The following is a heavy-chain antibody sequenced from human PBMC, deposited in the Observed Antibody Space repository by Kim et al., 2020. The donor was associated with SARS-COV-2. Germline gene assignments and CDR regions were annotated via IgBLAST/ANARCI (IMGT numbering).Heavy chain of an antibody. CDR2: INAGNGNT. CDR3: AMGYCSGGSCYRHYAFDI. D-gene: IGHD2-15*01. V-gene: IGHV1-3*01. CDR1: GYTFTSYA. Sequence: ASVKVSCKASGYTFTSYAMHWVRQAPGQRLEWMGWINAGNGNTKYSQKFQGRVTITRDTSASTAYMELSSLRSEDTAVYYCAMGYCSGGSCYRHYAFDIWGQGTMVTVSS. J-gene: IGHJ3*02.